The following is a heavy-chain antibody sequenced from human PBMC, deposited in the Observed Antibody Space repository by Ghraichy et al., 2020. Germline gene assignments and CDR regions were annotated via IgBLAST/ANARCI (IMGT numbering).Heavy chain of an antibody. CDR3: ARGYYYDNSGYYYY. CDR2: IKEDGSEK. J-gene: IGHJ4*02. CDR1: GFTFSGYW. D-gene: IGHD3-22*01. V-gene: IGHV3-7*01. Sequence: LSLTCAASGFTFSGYWMTWVRQAPGKGLEWVAHIKEDGSEKYYVDSVKGRFTISRDNAKNSLYLQMNSLRAEDTAVYYCARGYYYDNSGYYYYWGQGTLVTVSS.